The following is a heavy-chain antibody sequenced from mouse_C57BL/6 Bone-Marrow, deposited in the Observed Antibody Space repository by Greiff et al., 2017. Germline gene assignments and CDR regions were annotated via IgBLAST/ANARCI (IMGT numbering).Heavy chain of an antibody. V-gene: IGHV5-6*01. CDR1: GFTFSSYG. J-gene: IGHJ4*01. CDR3: AREGWCPMDY. CDR2: ISSGGSYT. Sequence: EVKLMESGGDLVKPGGSLKLSCAASGFTFSSYGMSWVRQTPDKRLEWVATISSGGSYTYYPDSVKGRFTISRDNAKNTLYLQMSSLKSEDTAMYYGAREGWCPMDYWGQGTSVTVSS. D-gene: IGHD1-1*02.